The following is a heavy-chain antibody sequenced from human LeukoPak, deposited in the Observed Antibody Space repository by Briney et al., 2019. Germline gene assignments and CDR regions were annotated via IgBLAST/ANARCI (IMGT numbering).Heavy chain of an antibody. Sequence: GGSLRLSCAASGFTFSSYWMHWARQAPGKGLVWVSRINSDGSSTSYADSVKGRFTISRDNAKNTLYLQMNSLRAEDTAVYYCARDDAGYSYDPRGWFDPWGQGTQVTVSS. D-gene: IGHD5-18*01. CDR2: INSDGSST. J-gene: IGHJ5*02. CDR3: ARDDAGYSYDPRGWFDP. V-gene: IGHV3-74*01. CDR1: GFTFSSYW.